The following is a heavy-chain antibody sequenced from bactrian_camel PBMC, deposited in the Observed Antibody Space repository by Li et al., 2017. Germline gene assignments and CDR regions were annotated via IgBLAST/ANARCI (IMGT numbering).Heavy chain of an antibody. CDR2: IDSDGAT. V-gene: IGHV3S57*01. CDR1: GYTIRRYA. Sequence: ETGGSLRLSCAASGYTIRRYAVAWFRQAPGKEREGVAAIDSDGATVYADSVKGRFTISEDSATNTRYLQMNSLKPEDTAMYYCAAADAAGDCGSPSEYQYWGQGTQVTVS. J-gene: IGHJ4*01. D-gene: IGHD4*01. CDR3: AAADAAGDCGSPSEYQY.